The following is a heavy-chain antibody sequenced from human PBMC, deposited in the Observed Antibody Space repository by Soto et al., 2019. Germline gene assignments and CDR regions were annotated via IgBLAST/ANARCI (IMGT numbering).Heavy chain of an antibody. CDR2: IDGTGAYI. J-gene: IGHJ5*01. Sequence: EVQLLESGGGLVQPGGSLRLSCTASGFTFSSHPMTWVRQAPGKGLEWVSAIDGTGAYIYYINSVKGRFTISRDNSKNTLYLQMNSLRAEDTAVYYCARNMAKPTYDSWGQGTLVTVSP. CDR1: GFTFSSHP. CDR3: ARNMAKPTYDS. D-gene: IGHD1-1*01. V-gene: IGHV3-23*01.